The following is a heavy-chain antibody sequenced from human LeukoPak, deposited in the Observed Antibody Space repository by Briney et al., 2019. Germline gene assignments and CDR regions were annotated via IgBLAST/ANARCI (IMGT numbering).Heavy chain of an antibody. Sequence: SETLSLTCTVSGGSISSGGYYWSWIRQHPGKGLEWIGYTYYSGSTYYNPSLKSRVTISVDTSKNQFSLKLSSVTAADTAVYYCARVFEYSSLPFTWGQGTLVTVSS. D-gene: IGHD5-18*01. CDR1: GGSISSGGYY. V-gene: IGHV4-31*03. J-gene: IGHJ4*02. CDR3: ARVFEYSSLPFT. CDR2: TYYSGST.